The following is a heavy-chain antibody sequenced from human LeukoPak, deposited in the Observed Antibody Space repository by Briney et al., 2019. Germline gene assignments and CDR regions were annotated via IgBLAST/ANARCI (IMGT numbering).Heavy chain of an antibody. J-gene: IGHJ4*02. CDR3: TRGGFYYFDS. CDR1: GFTFSSYS. Sequence: GGSLRLSCAASGFTFSSYSINWVRQAPGKGLEWVSYISSSSTIYYADSVKGRFTISRDNAKNTLYLQMNSLRGEDTAVYYCTRGGFYYFDSWGQGTLVTVSS. V-gene: IGHV3-48*04. CDR2: ISSSSTI.